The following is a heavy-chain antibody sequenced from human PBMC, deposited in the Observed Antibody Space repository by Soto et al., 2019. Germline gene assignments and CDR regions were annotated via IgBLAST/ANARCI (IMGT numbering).Heavy chain of an antibody. CDR1: GFTVSSNY. Sequence: EVQLVESGGGLIQPGGSLRLSCAASGFTVSSNYMSWVRQAPGKGLEWVAVIYSGGSTYYADSVKGRFTISRDNSKNTMYLQMNSLRAEETAVYYCAREAVAGSTGHAFYIWGQGTMVTDSS. CDR2: IYSGGST. V-gene: IGHV3-53*01. J-gene: IGHJ3*02. D-gene: IGHD6-19*01. CDR3: AREAVAGSTGHAFYI.